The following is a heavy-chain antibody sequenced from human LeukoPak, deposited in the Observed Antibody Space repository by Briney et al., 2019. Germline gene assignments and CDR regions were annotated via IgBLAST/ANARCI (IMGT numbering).Heavy chain of an antibody. CDR3: AIQQPGTSVPGTIYAFDI. Sequence: PSETLSLTCAVYGGSFSGYYWSWIRQPPGKGLEWIGEINHSGTTNYNPSLKSRVSISLDTSKNQFSLKLTSVTAADTAVYYCAIQQPGTSVPGTIYAFDIWGQGTMVTVSS. CDR2: INHSGTT. D-gene: IGHD6-13*01. J-gene: IGHJ3*02. V-gene: IGHV4-34*01. CDR1: GGSFSGYY.